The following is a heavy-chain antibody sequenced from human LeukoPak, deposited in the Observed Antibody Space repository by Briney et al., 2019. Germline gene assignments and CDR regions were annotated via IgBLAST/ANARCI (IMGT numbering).Heavy chain of an antibody. CDR2: INEDGSVQ. D-gene: IGHD2/OR15-2a*01. Sequence: GGSLRLSCAASGFSISDYWMNWVRQVPGKGLEWVANINEDGSVQDYVDSVRGRFTISRDNAKNSLYLQMNSLGAEDTAIYYCASRESSMSRSHWGHGTLVTVSS. J-gene: IGHJ4*01. V-gene: IGHV3-7*01. CDR1: GFSISDYW. CDR3: ASRESSMSRSH.